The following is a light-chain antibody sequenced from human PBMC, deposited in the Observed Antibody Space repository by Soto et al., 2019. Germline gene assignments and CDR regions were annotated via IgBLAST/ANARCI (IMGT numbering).Light chain of an antibody. J-gene: IGKJ1*01. CDR2: AAS. CDR3: QHYGSSPQT. CDR1: QSVTNNY. Sequence: EIVLTQSPGTLSLSPGERATLSCRASQSVTNNYLAWYQQKPGQAPSLLIYAASSRATGIPDKFSGSGSGTDFTLTISRLEPEDFAVYYCQHYGSSPQTCGQGTKVEIK. V-gene: IGKV3-20*01.